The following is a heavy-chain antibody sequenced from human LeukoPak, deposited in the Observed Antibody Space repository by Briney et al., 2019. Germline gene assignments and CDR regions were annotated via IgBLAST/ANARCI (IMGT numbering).Heavy chain of an antibody. CDR2: ISSSSSYI. D-gene: IGHD1-26*01. J-gene: IGHJ3*02. Sequence: PGGSLRLSCAASGFTFSSYSMNWVRQAPGKGLEWVSSISSSSSYIYYADSVKGRFTISRDNAKNSLYLQMNSLRAEDTAVYYCARPYSGSYSDAFDIWGQGTMVTVSS. CDR1: GFTFSSYS. CDR3: ARPYSGSYSDAFDI. V-gene: IGHV3-21*01.